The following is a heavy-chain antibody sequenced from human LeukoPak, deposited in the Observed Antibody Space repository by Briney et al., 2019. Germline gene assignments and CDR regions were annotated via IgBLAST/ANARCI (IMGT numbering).Heavy chain of an antibody. Sequence: GGSLRLSCAASGFTFSDYWMSWVRRAPGKGLEWVANIKQDGSETYYVESVRGRFTISRDNAKKSLYLQMNSLRGDDTAVYYCARDFWGACRVDFFDFWGQGTLVTVSS. V-gene: IGHV3-7*01. CDR1: GFTFSDYW. CDR2: IKQDGSET. CDR3: ARDFWGACRVDFFDF. J-gene: IGHJ4*02. D-gene: IGHD3-3*01.